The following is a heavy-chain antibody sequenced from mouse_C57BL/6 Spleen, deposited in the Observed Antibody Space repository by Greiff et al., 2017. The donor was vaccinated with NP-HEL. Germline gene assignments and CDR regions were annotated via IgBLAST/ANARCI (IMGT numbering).Heavy chain of an antibody. CDR2: IYPRSGNT. V-gene: IGHV1-81*01. D-gene: IGHD1-1*01. CDR1: GYTFTSYG. CDR3: ARIPITTVVATGAMDY. Sequence: VQLQQSGAELARPGASVKLSCKASGYTFTSYGISWVKQRTGQGLEWIGEIYPRSGNTYYNEKFKGKATLTADKSSSTAYMELRSLTSEDSAVYFCARIPITTVVATGAMDYWGQGTSVTVSS. J-gene: IGHJ4*01.